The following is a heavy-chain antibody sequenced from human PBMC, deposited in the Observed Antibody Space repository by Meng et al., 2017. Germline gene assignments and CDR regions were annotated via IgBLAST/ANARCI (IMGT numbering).Heavy chain of an antibody. CDR3: AHRSSALAFDS. V-gene: IGHV2-5*02. CDR2: SYWDDDT. J-gene: IGHJ4*02. CDR1: GFSISIGGVG. Sequence: HITFKESGHTLEIPTLTPTLTRTIYGFSISIGGVGVVWIRQPPGNALDWLALSYWDDDTRYSPSLKSRLSSTKDTSKNQVFLTMTNMDPVDTATYFCAHRSSALAFDSWGQGTLVTVSS.